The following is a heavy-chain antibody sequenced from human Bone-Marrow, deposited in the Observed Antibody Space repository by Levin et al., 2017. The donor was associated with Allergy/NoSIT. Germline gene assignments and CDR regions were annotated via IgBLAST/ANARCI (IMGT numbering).Heavy chain of an antibody. Sequence: ASVKVSCKASGYTFTSYGISWVRQAPGQGLEWMGWISAYNGNTNYAQKLQGRVTMTTDTSTSTAYMGLRSLRSDDTAVYYCARDGGQDFWSGLRSWSRSKDYFDYWGQGTLVTVSS. D-gene: IGHD3-3*01. CDR3: ARDGGQDFWSGLRSWSRSKDYFDY. CDR1: GYTFTSYG. V-gene: IGHV1-18*01. CDR2: ISAYNGNT. J-gene: IGHJ4*02.